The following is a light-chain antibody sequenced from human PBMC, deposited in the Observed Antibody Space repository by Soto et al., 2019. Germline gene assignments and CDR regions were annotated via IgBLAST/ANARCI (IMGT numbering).Light chain of an antibody. CDR1: QSVSSNY. V-gene: IGKV3-20*01. CDR3: QQYDTSPRT. J-gene: IGKJ1*01. Sequence: EVMLTQSPGTLSLSPGERATLSCRASQSVSSNYLAWYQQKSGQAPRLLIYGASNRATGIPDRFSGRGCGTDFTLTIRRLEPEDFAIYYCQQYDTSPRTFGQGTKVEFK. CDR2: GAS.